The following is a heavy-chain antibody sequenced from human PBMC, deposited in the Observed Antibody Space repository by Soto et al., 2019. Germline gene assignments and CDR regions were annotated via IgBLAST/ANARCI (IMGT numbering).Heavy chain of an antibody. V-gene: IGHV1-8*02. CDR3: ARPHSSSWYEVGYYYYYMDV. D-gene: IGHD6-13*01. J-gene: IGHJ6*03. CDR2: ISPNSGNT. CDR1: GYTFTSYG. Sequence: ASVKVSCKASGYTFTSYGISWVRQAPGQGLEWMGWISPNSGNTSYAQKFQGRVTMTRNTSTSTAYMELSSLRSEDTAVYYCARPHSSSWYEVGYYYYYMDVWGKGTTVTVSS.